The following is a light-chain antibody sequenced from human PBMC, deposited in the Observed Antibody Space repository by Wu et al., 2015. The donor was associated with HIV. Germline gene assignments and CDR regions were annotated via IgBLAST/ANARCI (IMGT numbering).Light chain of an antibody. CDR3: QQTYSTPWT. V-gene: IGKV1-39*01. J-gene: IGKJ1*01. CDR2: AAS. CDR1: QSFSNY. Sequence: DIQMTQSPSSLSASLGDRVTITCRASQSFSNYVIWYQQKPGKAPKLLIYAASTLQFGVPSRFSGTGSGTDFTLTISNLQPEDLATYFCQQTYSTPWTFGQGTKVELK.